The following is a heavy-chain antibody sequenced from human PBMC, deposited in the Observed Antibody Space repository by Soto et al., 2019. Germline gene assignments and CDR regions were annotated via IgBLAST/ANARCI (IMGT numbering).Heavy chain of an antibody. CDR2: MNPNSGNT. V-gene: IGHV1-8*01. CDR1: GYTLTSYD. D-gene: IGHD3-10*01. CDR3: LITMVRGVMGYFDY. Sequence: ASVKVSCKASGYTLTSYDINWVRQATGQGLEWMGWMNPNSGNTGYAQKFQGRVTMTRNTSISTAYMELSSLRSEDTAVYYCLITMVRGVMGYFDYWGQGTLVTVSS. J-gene: IGHJ4*02.